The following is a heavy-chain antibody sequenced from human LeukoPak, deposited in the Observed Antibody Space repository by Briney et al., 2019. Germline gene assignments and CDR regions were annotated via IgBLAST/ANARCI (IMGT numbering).Heavy chain of an antibody. Sequence: GRSLRLSCAASGFTFSSYVMHWVRQAPGKGLEWVAIISYDGSNEYYADSVKGRFTISRDNSKNTLYLQMNSLRAEDTAVYYCAKEGYYYGSGSQLPHPRYYFDYWGQGTLVTVSS. J-gene: IGHJ4*02. CDR3: AKEGYYYGSGSQLPHPRYYFDY. CDR1: GFTFSSYV. CDR2: ISYDGSNE. V-gene: IGHV3-30*04. D-gene: IGHD3-10*01.